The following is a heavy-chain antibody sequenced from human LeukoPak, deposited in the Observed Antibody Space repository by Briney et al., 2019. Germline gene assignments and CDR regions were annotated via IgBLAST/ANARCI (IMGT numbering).Heavy chain of an antibody. CDR3: ARGFRYYDILTGYYSDY. CDR1: GYTFTSYD. D-gene: IGHD3-9*01. J-gene: IGHJ4*02. CDR2: MNPNSGNT. V-gene: IGHV1-8*01. Sequence: GASVKVSCKASGYTFTSYDINWVRQATGQGLEWMGWMNPNSGNTGYAQKFQGRVTMTRNTSISTAYMELSSLRSEDTAVYYCARGFRYYDILTGYYSDYWGQGTLVTVSS.